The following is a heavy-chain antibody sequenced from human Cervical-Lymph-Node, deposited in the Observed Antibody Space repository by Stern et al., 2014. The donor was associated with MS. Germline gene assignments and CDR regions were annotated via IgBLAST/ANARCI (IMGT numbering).Heavy chain of an antibody. CDR1: GYTFTSYY. CDR3: AREGQWLEYYFDY. Sequence: QVQLEESGAAVKKPGASVKVSCNASGYTFTSYYMHWVRHAPGQGLERLGLTNPSGGRKSYAQKFQGRVTMTRDTATSTVYMELSSLRSEDTAVYYCAREGQWLEYYFDYWGQGTLVTVSS. J-gene: IGHJ4*02. D-gene: IGHD6-19*01. V-gene: IGHV1-46*03. CDR2: TNPSGGRK.